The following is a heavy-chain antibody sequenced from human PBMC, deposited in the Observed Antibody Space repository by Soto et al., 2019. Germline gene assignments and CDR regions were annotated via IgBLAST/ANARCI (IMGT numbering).Heavy chain of an antibody. CDR3: AGYYDFWSGYYNVGYYYGMDV. CDR2: IIPIFGTA. V-gene: IGHV1-69*01. D-gene: IGHD3-3*01. Sequence: VQLVQSGAEVKKPGSSVKVSCKASGGTFSSYAISWVRQAPGQGLEWMGGIIPIFGTANYAQKFQGRVTITADESTSTAYMELSSLRSEDTAVYYCAGYYDFWSGYYNVGYYYGMDVWGQGTTVTVSS. CDR1: GGTFSSYA. J-gene: IGHJ6*02.